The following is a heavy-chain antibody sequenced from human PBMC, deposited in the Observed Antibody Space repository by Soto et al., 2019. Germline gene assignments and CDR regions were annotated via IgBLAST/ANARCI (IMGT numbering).Heavy chain of an antibody. Sequence: PSENLSLTCTFSCGSFICRDCYWSWIRQPPGKGLEWIGYFYYSGSTYYNPSLRGRVSISVDTAKNNFSVKLSSVTVADTAVYYCARAYGDYAHFDSWGQGTLVTVSS. CDR2: FYYSGST. V-gene: IGHV4-30-4*01. CDR3: ARAYGDYAHFDS. J-gene: IGHJ4*02. CDR1: CGSFICRDCY. D-gene: IGHD4-17*01.